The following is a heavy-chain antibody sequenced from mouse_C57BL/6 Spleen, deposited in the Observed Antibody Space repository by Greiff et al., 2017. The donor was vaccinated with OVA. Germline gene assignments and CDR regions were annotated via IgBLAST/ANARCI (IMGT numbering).Heavy chain of an antibody. CDR2: IWTGGGT. CDR3: ARNGAQATSYAMDY. D-gene: IGHD3-2*02. V-gene: IGHV2-9-1*01. J-gene: IGHJ4*01. Sequence: VQGVESGPGLVAPSQSLSITCTVSGFSLTSYAISWVRQPPGKGLEWLGVIWTGGGTKYNSALKSRLSISKDNSKSQVFLKMNSLQTDDTARYYCARNGAQATSYAMDYWGQGTSVTVSS. CDR1: GFSLTSYA.